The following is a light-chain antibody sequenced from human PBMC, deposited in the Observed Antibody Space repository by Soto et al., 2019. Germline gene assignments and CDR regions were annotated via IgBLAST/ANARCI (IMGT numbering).Light chain of an antibody. Sequence: EIVMTQSPATLSVSPGERATLSCRASQTVNSNLAWYQQKPGQAPRLLIYGASTRATGIPARFSGSGSGTEFTLTISSLQSEDFALYYCQHYFNWPYTFGGGTKVDIK. CDR2: GAS. J-gene: IGKJ4*01. CDR1: QTVNSN. CDR3: QHYFNWPYT. V-gene: IGKV3-15*01.